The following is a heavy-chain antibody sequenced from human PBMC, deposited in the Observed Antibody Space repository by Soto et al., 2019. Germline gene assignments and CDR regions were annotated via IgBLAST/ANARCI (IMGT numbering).Heavy chain of an antibody. CDR2: IIPILGIA. D-gene: IGHD2-15*01. CDR1: GGTFSSYT. CDR3: AGRSGGSWYSGTDAFDI. V-gene: IGHV1-69*02. J-gene: IGHJ3*02. Sequence: SVKVSCKASGGTFSSYTISWVRQAPGQGLEWMGRIIPILGIANYAQKFQGRVTITADKSTSTAYMELSSLRSEDTAVYYCAGRSGGSWYSGTDAFDIWGQGTMVTVSS.